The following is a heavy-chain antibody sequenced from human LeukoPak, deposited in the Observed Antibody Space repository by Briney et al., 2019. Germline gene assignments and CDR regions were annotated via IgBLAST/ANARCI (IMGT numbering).Heavy chain of an antibody. CDR1: GYTFTGYY. Sequence: ASVKVSCKASGYTFTGYYMHWVRQPPGQGLEWMGWINPNSGDTKYAQKFQGRVTMTRDTSISTAYMELSRLRSDDTAVYYCARDFFGDGSSAVGEVDYWGQGTLVTVSS. CDR2: INPNSGDT. CDR3: ARDFFGDGSSAVGEVDY. J-gene: IGHJ4*02. V-gene: IGHV1-2*02. D-gene: IGHD3-16*01.